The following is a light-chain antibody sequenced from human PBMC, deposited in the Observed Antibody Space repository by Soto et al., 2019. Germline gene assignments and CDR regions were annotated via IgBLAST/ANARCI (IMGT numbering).Light chain of an antibody. Sequence: EIVLTQSPGTLSLSPGDRATLSCRASQSVSSSYLAWYQQKPGQAPRLLIYGASIRATGIPDRFSGSGSGTDFPLTISRLEPEAFAVYYCQQYGSSRTFGQGTTVEIK. CDR2: GAS. V-gene: IGKV3-20*01. CDR1: QSVSSSY. CDR3: QQYGSSRT. J-gene: IGKJ1*01.